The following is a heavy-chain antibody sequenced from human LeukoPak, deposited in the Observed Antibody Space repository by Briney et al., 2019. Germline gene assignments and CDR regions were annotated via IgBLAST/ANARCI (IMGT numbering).Heavy chain of an antibody. D-gene: IGHD2-15*01. CDR2: INPNSGGT. CDR1: GSTFTGYY. CDR3: ASHPHPAYCSGGSCYSLYFMSV. J-gene: IGHJ6*03. V-gene: IGHV1-2*02. Sequence: ASVKVSCKASGSTFTGYYMHWVRQAPGQGLEWMVWINPNSGGTNYAQKIQGSVTLTRDTSISTTYMELSRLRSDDLCVYYCASHPHPAYCSGGSCYSLYFMSVWGKRTTVTVS.